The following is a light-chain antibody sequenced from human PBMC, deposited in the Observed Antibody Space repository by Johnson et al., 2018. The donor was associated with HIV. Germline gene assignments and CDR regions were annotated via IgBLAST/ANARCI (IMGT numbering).Light chain of an antibody. CDR3: GTWDSSLGAWV. CDR2: DNN. Sequence: QSLLTQPPSVSAAPGQKVTISCSGSRSNIGNNYVSWYQQLPGTAPKLLIYDNNKRPSGIPDRFSGSKSGTSATLGITGLQTGDEADYYCGTWDSSLGAWVFGTGTKVTVL. V-gene: IGLV1-51*01. J-gene: IGLJ1*01. CDR1: RSNIGNNY.